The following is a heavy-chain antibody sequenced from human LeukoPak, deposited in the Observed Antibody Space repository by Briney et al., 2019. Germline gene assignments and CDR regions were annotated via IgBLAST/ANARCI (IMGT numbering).Heavy chain of an antibody. CDR1: GYSFTSYW. D-gene: IGHD5-18*01. CDR2: IYPGGSDT. Sequence: GESLKISCKGSGYSFTSYWIGWVRQMPGKGLEWMGIIYPGGSDTRYSPSFQGQVTISADKSISTAYLQWSSLKASDTAMYYCARPERRGYSYGPLDYWGQGTLVTVSS. CDR3: ARPERRGYSYGPLDY. J-gene: IGHJ4*02. V-gene: IGHV5-51*01.